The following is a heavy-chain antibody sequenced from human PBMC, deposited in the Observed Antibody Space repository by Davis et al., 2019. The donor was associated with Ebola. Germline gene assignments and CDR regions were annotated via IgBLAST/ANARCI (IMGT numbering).Heavy chain of an antibody. CDR3: ARDTTRTTDDPYYSGMDV. V-gene: IGHV3-21*06. CDR1: GFNFRSYS. J-gene: IGHJ6*02. CDR2: ISSSSSYI. Sequence: GGSLRLSCAAAGFNFRSYSMNWVRQAPGKGLEWVSCISSSSSYIYYSDSVKGRFTIPRDDAKNSVYLQMNSLGAEDTAVYYCARDTTRTTDDPYYSGMDVWGQGTTVIVSS. D-gene: IGHD1-1*01.